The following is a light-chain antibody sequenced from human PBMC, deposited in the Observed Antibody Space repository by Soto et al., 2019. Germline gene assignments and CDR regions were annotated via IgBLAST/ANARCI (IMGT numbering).Light chain of an antibody. CDR2: DAS. CDR3: QQYDNLPYT. CDR1: QDITNY. V-gene: IGKV1-33*01. Sequence: DIQMTQSPSSLSASVRDRVTITCQASQDITNYLNWYQQKPGKAPKLLIYDASNLETGVPSRFSGSRSGTHFTFTISSLQPEDIATYYCQQYDNLPYTFGQGTKLEIK. J-gene: IGKJ2*01.